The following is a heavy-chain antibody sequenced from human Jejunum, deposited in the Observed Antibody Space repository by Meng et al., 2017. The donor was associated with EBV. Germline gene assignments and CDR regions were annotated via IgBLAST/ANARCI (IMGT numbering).Heavy chain of an antibody. Sequence: QVQLQQWGAGLLKPSETPSLTCAVYRGSFSGYYWSWIRQHPGKGLEWIGEINHSGSTNYNPSLRSRVTISVETSKNQFSLRLNSVTAADTAVYYCARVAFSYTTRSLDSWGQGTLVTVSS. CDR2: INHSGST. J-gene: IGHJ4*02. CDR1: RGSFSGYY. CDR3: ARVAFSYTTRSLDS. D-gene: IGHD3-16*02. V-gene: IGHV4-34*02.